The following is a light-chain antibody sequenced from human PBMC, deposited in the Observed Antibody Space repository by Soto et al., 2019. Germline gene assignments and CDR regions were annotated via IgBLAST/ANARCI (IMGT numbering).Light chain of an antibody. CDR1: QSIDNW. Sequence: DIQMTQSPSPLPASVGDGVTITCRASQSIDNWLAWYQQKPGKAPKLLIYKASILQSGVPSRFSGSGSGTEFTLTISSLQPDDVGSYFCQQYSRFSWTFGQGTKVEIK. CDR2: KAS. CDR3: QQYSRFSWT. V-gene: IGKV1-5*03. J-gene: IGKJ1*01.